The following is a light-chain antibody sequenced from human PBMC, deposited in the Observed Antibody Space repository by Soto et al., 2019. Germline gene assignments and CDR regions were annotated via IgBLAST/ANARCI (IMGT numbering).Light chain of an antibody. Sequence: DVRITQSPATVSASIGDRVNSTCRASQSISSWLAWYQRKPGKAPKLLIYDASSLESGVTARFSGSGSGTEFTLTISSLQPDDFSAYYCQQYNSYSWTFGQGTKVDIK. J-gene: IGKJ1*01. V-gene: IGKV1-5*01. CDR3: QQYNSYSWT. CDR1: QSISSW. CDR2: DAS.